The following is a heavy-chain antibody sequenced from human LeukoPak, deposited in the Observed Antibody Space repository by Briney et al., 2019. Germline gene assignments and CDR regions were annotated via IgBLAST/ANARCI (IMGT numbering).Heavy chain of an antibody. CDR1: GFTFSKYW. CDR2: IQQDGSEK. J-gene: IGHJ3*02. Sequence: SGGSLRLSCVVSGFTFSKYWMTWVRQAPGKGLEWVANIQQDGSEKYYVDSVKGRFTIFRDNAKNSLYLQMNSLRAEDTAVYYCAKAGPLYDILTRVAFDIWGQGTMVTVSS. D-gene: IGHD3-9*01. V-gene: IGHV3-7*03. CDR3: AKAGPLYDILTRVAFDI.